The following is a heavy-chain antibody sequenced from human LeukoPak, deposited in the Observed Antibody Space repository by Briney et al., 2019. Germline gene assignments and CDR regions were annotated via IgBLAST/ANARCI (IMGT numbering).Heavy chain of an antibody. V-gene: IGHV1-18*04. CDR1: GYTFTGYY. D-gene: IGHD3-9*01. J-gene: IGHJ3*02. CDR3: ARVDERYAFDI. CDR2: ISAYNGNT. Sequence: GASVKVSCKASGYTFTGYYMHWVRQAPGQGLEWMGWISAYNGNTNYAQKLQGRVTMTTDTSTSTAYMELRSLRSDDTAVYYCARVDERYAFDIWGQGTMVTVSS.